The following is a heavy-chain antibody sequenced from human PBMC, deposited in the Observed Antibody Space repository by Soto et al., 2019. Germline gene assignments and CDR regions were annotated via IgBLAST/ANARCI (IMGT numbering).Heavy chain of an antibody. V-gene: IGHV1-69*02. CDR3: AWTYFYDSSGYSHFDL. CDR1: GDTFTNYS. Sequence: QVHLGQSGAEVRKPGSSVKVSCKTSGDTFTNYSVSWVRQVPGQGLEWMGRIVTVVRIVDTAQRIRGRITMTADESTRTVYMELSGPSSDDTALYYCAWTYFYDSSGYSHFDLWGQGALVSVSS. CDR2: IVTVVRIV. D-gene: IGHD3-22*01. J-gene: IGHJ4*02.